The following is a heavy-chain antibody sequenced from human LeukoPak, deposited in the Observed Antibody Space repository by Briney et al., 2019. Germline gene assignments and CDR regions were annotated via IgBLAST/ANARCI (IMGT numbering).Heavy chain of an antibody. V-gene: IGHV1-18*01. CDR3: ARDFVAVVGTSIPGFDP. J-gene: IGHJ5*02. D-gene: IGHD6-19*01. CDR1: GYTFSSYG. CDR2: ISAYNDNT. Sequence: ASVKVSCKASGYTFSSYGVSWVRQAPGQGLEWMGWISAYNDNTNYAKKFQGRFTMTKDTSTSTAYMELGSLRSDDTAVYYCARDFVAVVGTSIPGFDPWGQGTLVTVSS.